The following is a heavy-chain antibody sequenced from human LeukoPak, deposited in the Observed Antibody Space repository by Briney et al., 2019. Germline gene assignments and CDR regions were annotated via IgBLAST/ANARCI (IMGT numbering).Heavy chain of an antibody. J-gene: IGHJ6*02. CDR3: ARDIVVVPAAMPAYCYYGMDV. CDR2: IWYDGSNK. D-gene: IGHD2-2*01. CDR1: GFTFSSYG. Sequence: GGSLRLSCAASGFTFSSYGMHWVRQAPGKGLEWVAVIWYDGSNKYYADSVKGRFTISRDNSKNTLYLQMNSLRAEDTAVYYCARDIVVVPAAMPAYCYYGMDVWGQGTTVTVSS. V-gene: IGHV3-33*01.